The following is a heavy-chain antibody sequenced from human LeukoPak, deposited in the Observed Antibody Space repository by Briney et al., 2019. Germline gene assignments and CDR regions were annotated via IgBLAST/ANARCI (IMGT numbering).Heavy chain of an antibody. D-gene: IGHD6-13*01. CDR1: GGSFSGYY. J-gene: IGHJ4*02. CDR3: ASSIAAAGNDY. Sequence: SETLSLTCAVYGGSFSGYYWSWIRQPPGKGLEWIGEINHSGSTNYNPSLKSRITISVDTSKNQFSLKLSSVTAADTAVYYCASSIAAAGNDYWGQGTLVTVSS. V-gene: IGHV4-34*01. CDR2: INHSGST.